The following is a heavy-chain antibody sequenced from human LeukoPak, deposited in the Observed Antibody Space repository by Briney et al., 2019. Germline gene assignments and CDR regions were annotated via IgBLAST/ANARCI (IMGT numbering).Heavy chain of an antibody. Sequence: SQTLSLTCTVSGDSISSGDYYWSWIRQPAGKGLEWIGRIYTSGDTNYNPSLRSRVTISLDTSKNQFSLKLSSVTAADTAVYYCARSMVRGIITGVFDCWGQGTLVTVSS. V-gene: IGHV4-61*02. D-gene: IGHD3-10*01. CDR1: GDSISSGDYY. CDR3: ARSMVRGIITGVFDC. J-gene: IGHJ4*02. CDR2: IYTSGDT.